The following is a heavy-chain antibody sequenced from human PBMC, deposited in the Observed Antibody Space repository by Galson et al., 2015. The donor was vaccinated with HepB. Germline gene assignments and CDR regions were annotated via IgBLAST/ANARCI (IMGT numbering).Heavy chain of an antibody. Sequence: SLRLSCAASGFTLSSYSMNWVRQAPGKGLEWVSSISSSSSYIYYADSVKGRFTISRDNAKNSLYLQMNSLRAEDTAVYYCARDSGSYVSAAFDIWGQGTMVTVSS. J-gene: IGHJ3*02. CDR1: GFTLSSYS. CDR3: ARDSGSYVSAAFDI. D-gene: IGHD1-26*01. V-gene: IGHV3-21*01. CDR2: ISSSSSYI.